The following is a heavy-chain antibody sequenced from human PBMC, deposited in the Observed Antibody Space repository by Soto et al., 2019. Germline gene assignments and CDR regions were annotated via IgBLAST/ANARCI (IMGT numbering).Heavy chain of an antibody. D-gene: IGHD6-13*01. Sequence: TSETLSLTCAVYGGSFSGYYWSWIRQPPGKGLEWIGEINHSGSTNYNPSLKSRVTISVDTSKNQFSLKLSSVTAADTAVYYCARIAAAGTEDFDYWGQGTLVTSPQ. CDR1: GGSFSGYY. CDR3: ARIAAAGTEDFDY. V-gene: IGHV4-34*01. J-gene: IGHJ4*02. CDR2: INHSGST.